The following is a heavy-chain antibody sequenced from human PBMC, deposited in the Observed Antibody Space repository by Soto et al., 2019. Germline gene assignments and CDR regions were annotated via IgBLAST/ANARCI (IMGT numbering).Heavy chain of an antibody. J-gene: IGHJ6*02. CDR1: GDSVSSNSAA. Sequence: SQTLSLTCAISGDSVSSNSAAWNWIRQSPSRGLEWLGRTYYRSKWYNDYAVSVESRITINPDTSKNQFSLQLNSVTPEDTAVYYCARDQGSSGWYYYCGMNGLGQGTTVTFSS. V-gene: IGHV6-1*01. D-gene: IGHD6-19*01. CDR3: ARDQGSSGWYYYCGMNG. CDR2: TYYRSKWYN.